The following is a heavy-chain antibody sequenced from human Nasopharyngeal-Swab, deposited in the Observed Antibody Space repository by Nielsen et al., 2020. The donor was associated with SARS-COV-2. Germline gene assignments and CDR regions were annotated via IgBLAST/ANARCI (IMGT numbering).Heavy chain of an antibody. V-gene: IGHV3-74*01. Sequence: VRQAPGKGLVWVSRINSDGSSTSYADSVKGRFTISRDNAKNTLYLQMNSLRAEDTAAYYCARDNSGYDTYFDYWGQGTLVTVSS. J-gene: IGHJ4*02. CDR2: INSDGSST. D-gene: IGHD5-12*01. CDR3: ARDNSGYDTYFDY.